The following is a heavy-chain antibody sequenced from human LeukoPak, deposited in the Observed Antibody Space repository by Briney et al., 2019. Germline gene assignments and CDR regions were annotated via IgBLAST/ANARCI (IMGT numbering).Heavy chain of an antibody. CDR3: ARGGWLHDC. CDR1: GGSIDTTY. Sequence: KSSETLSLTCSVSGGSIDTTYWSWIRQPPGKGLEWIGNIHYSRSTNYNSSLKSRVTISVDTSKNQFSLKMISVTTADTAVYFCARGGWLHDCWGQGTLVTVSS. V-gene: IGHV4-59*01. D-gene: IGHD6-19*01. CDR2: IHYSRST. J-gene: IGHJ4*02.